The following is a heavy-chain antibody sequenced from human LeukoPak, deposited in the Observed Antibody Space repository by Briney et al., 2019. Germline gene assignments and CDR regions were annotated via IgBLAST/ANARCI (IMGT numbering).Heavy chain of an antibody. CDR2: SSPTGDIT. V-gene: IGHV4-34*04. J-gene: IGHJ4*02. Sequence: PSETLSLTCAVYGGSFSGNYWTLIRQTPGRGLEWIGESSPTGDITGHNPPLKGRATISVDSSKNQFSLKLTSVTAADTGVYYCARVPDFIARPCDSWGPGTLVTVSS. CDR1: GGSFSGNY. CDR3: ARVPDFIARPCDS. D-gene: IGHD2-21*01.